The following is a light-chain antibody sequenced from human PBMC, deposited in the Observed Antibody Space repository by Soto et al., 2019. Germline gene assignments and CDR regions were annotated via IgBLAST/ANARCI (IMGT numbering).Light chain of an antibody. CDR3: ISYTTSSTVV. V-gene: IGLV2-14*01. CDR2: EVS. CDR1: SSDVGSYKY. Sequence: QSALTQPASVSGSPGQSITISCTGTSSDVGSYKYVSWYQHYPGKAPKLIIYEVSNRPSGVSDRFSGSKSGNTASLTISGLQAEDAADYYCISYTTSSTVVFGGGTQLTVL. J-gene: IGLJ2*01.